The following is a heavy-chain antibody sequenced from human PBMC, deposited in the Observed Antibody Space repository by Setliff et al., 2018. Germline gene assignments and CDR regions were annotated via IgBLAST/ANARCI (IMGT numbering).Heavy chain of an antibody. Sequence: PGGSLRLSCAASVFPFSISSMHWVRQAPGKGLEWVSSISDSSLHIYYRDSVKGRLTIFRDNAKDSLYLQMNSLRADDTAVYYCARSAANGGHDPFDIWGQGTMVTVSS. D-gene: IGHD2-8*01. CDR2: ISDSSLHI. CDR3: ARSAANGGHDPFDI. V-gene: IGHV3-21*01. CDR1: VFPFSISS. J-gene: IGHJ3*02.